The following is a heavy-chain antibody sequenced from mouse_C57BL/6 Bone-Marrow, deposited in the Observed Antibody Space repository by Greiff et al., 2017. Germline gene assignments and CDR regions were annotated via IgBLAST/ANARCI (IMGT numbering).Heavy chain of an antibody. V-gene: IGHV1-22*01. J-gene: IGHJ2*01. CDR2: ITPNNGGT. CDR1: GYTFTDYN. CDR3: ARAYYCGSSDY. D-gene: IGHD1-1*01. Sequence: EVQLQQSGPELVKPGASVKMSCKASGYTFTDYNMHWVKQSPGQSLEWIGYITPNNGGTSYNQKFKGKATLTVNKSSSTAYMELRSLTSEDSAVXYCARAYYCGSSDYWGQGTTLTVS.